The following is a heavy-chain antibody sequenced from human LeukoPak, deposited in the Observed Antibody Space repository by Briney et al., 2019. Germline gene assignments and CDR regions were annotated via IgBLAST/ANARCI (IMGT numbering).Heavy chain of an antibody. J-gene: IGHJ6*03. D-gene: IGHD3-16*01. V-gene: IGHV3-30*18. CDR1: GFTFSTYG. CDR3: AKDALRSAYFYYMDV. Sequence: GGSLRLSCAASGFTFSTYGMHWVRQAPGKGLEWVAVIAYDGTSKYSADSVKGRFTISRDNSKNTLYLQMNSLRPEDTAVYYCAKDALRSAYFYYMDVWGKGTTVTVSS. CDR2: IAYDGTSK.